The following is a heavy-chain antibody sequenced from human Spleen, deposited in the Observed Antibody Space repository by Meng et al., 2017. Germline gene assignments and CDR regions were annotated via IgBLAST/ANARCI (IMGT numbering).Heavy chain of an antibody. CDR3: ARDEDISAAGYLFGDY. D-gene: IGHD6-13*01. V-gene: IGHV1-2*06. CDR2: IKPQSGDT. CDR1: GYTFTAAY. Sequence: HLVESGDELTKPAPSVGVFRPISGYTFTAAYIRWVRQAPGQGLEWMGHIKPQSGDTLYAQKFQGRVSMTRDTSISTAYVELSGLTSDDTAVYYCARDEDISAAGYLFGDYWGHGTLVTVSS. J-gene: IGHJ4*01.